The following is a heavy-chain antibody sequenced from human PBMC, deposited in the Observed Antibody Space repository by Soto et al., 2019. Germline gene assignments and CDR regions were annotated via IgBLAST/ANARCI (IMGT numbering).Heavy chain of an antibody. V-gene: IGHV3-48*01. D-gene: IGHD2-21*01. Sequence: GGSMRLSCAVSGFTCRSYSMHWVSQSPGKGLEWISYISSGGDTKYYADSVTGRFTISRDNAKNSLFLQMSSLRAEDTAVYYCARAFMWIDYSGQRTLVTVSS. J-gene: IGHJ4*02. CDR2: ISSGGDTK. CDR3: ARAFMWIDY. CDR1: GFTCRSYS.